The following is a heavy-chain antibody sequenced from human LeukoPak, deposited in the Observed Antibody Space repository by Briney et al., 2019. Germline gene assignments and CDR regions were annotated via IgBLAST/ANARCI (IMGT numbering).Heavy chain of an antibody. V-gene: IGHV3-23*01. CDR3: AKGNTYYYDSSGLYNWFDP. J-gene: IGHJ5*02. CDR1: GFTFRTYA. CDR2: ISGSGGST. D-gene: IGHD3-22*01. Sequence: GGSPRLSCTASGFTFRTYAMNWVRQAPGKGLEWVSAISGSGGSTYYADSVKGRFTISRDNSKNTLYLQMNSLRAEDTAVYYCAKGNTYYYDSSGLYNWFDPWGQGTLVTVSS.